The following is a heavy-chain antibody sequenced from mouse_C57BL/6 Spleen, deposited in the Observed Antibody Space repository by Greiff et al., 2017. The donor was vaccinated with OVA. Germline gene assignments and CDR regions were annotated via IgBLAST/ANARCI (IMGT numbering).Heavy chain of an antibody. CDR2: INPNNGGT. J-gene: IGHJ4*01. CDR1: GYTFTDYN. D-gene: IGHD2-5*01. CDR3: ARGGYSNYGNYAMDY. Sequence: EVQLQQSGPELVKPGASVKMSCKASGYTFTDYNMHWVKQSHGKSLEWIGYINPNNGGTSYNQKFKGKATLTVNKSSSTAYMELRSLTSEDSAVYYCARGGYSNYGNYAMDYWGQGTSVTVSS. V-gene: IGHV1-22*01.